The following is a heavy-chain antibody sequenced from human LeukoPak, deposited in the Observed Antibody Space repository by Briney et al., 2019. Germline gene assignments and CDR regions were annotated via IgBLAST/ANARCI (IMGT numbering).Heavy chain of an antibody. V-gene: IGHV3-48*02. CDR1: GFSFSSNS. CDR2: ISGSGSSI. D-gene: IGHD3-10*01. Sequence: GGSLRLSCGASGFSFSSNSMNWVRQAPGKGLEWVSYISGSGSSIHYADSVKGRFTISRDNAKNSLYLQMNSLRDEDTAVYYCARDRGSGSYPFDYWGQGTLVTVSS. CDR3: ARDRGSGSYPFDY. J-gene: IGHJ4*02.